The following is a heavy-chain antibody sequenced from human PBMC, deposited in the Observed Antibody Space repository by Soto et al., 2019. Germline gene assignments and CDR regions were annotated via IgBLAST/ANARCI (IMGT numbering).Heavy chain of an antibody. Sequence: SGPVLVKPTEXXTLTCTXXXXXXSNARMGVXXXXXXXXXXXXXXXHIFSNDEKSYSTSLKSRLTITKDTSKSQVVLTMTNMDPVDTATYYCARIRRNYCSGGSCYEFDPWGQGTLVTVSS. CDR3: ARIRRNYCSGGSCYEFDP. V-gene: IGHV2-26*01. J-gene: IGHJ5*02. CDR1: XXXXSNARMG. D-gene: IGHD2-15*01. CDR2: IFSNDEK.